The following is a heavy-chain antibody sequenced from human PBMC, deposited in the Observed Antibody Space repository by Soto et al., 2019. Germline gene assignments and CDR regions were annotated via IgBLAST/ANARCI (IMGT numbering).Heavy chain of an antibody. CDR2: ISSSSSYI. Sequence: EVQLVESGGGLVKPGGSLRLSCAASGFTFSSYSMNWVRQAPGKGLEWVSSISSSSSYIYYADSVKGRFTISRDNAKNALYLKMNSLRAENTAGYYCARLTSHASSGYYCYWGQGTLVTVSS. CDR3: ARLTSHASSGYYCY. D-gene: IGHD3-22*01. CDR1: GFTFSSYS. V-gene: IGHV3-21*01. J-gene: IGHJ4*02.